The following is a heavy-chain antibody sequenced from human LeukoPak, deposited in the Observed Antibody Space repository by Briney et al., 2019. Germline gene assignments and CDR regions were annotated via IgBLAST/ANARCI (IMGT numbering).Heavy chain of an antibody. Sequence: SETLSLTCTVSGGSISSYYWSWIRQPPGKGLEWIGYIYYSGSTNYNPSLKSRVTISVDTSKNQFSLKLSSVTAADTAVYYCARYSSLVGMDVWGQGTTVTVSS. CDR2: IYYSGST. CDR1: GGSISSYY. J-gene: IGHJ6*02. CDR3: ARYSSLVGMDV. V-gene: IGHV4-59*01. D-gene: IGHD2-8*02.